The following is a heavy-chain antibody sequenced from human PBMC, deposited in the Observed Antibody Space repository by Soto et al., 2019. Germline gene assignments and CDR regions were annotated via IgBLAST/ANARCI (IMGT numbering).Heavy chain of an antibody. V-gene: IGHV5-51*01. J-gene: IGHJ3*02. CDR1: GYSFITYW. CDR3: ATMVGTTKAFDI. CDR2: IYPADSDT. D-gene: IGHD1-26*01. Sequence: GESLKISCEGSGYSFITYWIGWVRQMPGKGLEWMGVIYPADSDTRYSPSFQGQVTISADKSIRSAYLQWSSLKASDTAMYYCATMVGTTKAFDIWGQGTMVTVSS.